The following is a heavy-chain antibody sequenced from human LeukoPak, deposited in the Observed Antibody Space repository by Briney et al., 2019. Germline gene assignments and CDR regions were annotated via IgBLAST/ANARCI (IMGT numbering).Heavy chain of an antibody. CDR1: GFIFSSYG. D-gene: IGHD6-13*01. V-gene: IGHV3-30*18. Sequence: GGSLRLSCAASGFIFSSYGMHWVRQAPGKGLEWVAVISYDGSNKYYADSVKGRFTISRDSTKNTLYLQMNSLRAEDTAVYYCAKEPSAAAGDYWGQGTLVTVSS. CDR2: ISYDGSNK. CDR3: AKEPSAAAGDY. J-gene: IGHJ4*02.